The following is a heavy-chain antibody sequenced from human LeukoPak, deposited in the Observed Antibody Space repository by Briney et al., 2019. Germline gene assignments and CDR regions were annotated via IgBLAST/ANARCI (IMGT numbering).Heavy chain of an antibody. J-gene: IGHJ5*02. CDR3: ARDNSVGDYAWWFDP. CDR1: GVSISSYY. D-gene: IGHD1-26*01. Sequence: SETLSLTCTVSGVSISSYYWSWIQQPPGKGLEWIGYIYYSGSTNYNPSLKSRVTISVDTSKNQFSLKLSSVTAADTAVYYCARDNSVGDYAWWFDPWGQGTLVTVSS. V-gene: IGHV4-59*01. CDR2: IYYSGST.